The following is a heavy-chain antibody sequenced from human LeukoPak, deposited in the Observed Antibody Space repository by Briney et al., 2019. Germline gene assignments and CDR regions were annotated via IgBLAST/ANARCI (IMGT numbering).Heavy chain of an antibody. CDR2: ISSSGNTI. Sequence: GGSLRLSRAASGFTFSYYYMSWIRQAPGKGLEWVSYISSSGNTIYSAAPVKGRFTISRDNAKNSLYLQMNSLRGEDTAVYYCSSSGYYYEEGPGYWGQGTLATVSS. J-gene: IGHJ4*02. V-gene: IGHV3-11*01. CDR3: SSSGYYYEEGPGY. CDR1: GFTFSYYY. D-gene: IGHD3-22*01.